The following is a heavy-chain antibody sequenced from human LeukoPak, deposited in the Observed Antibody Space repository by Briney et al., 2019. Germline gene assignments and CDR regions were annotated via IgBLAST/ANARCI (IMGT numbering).Heavy chain of an antibody. CDR3: ARSTVTAAPLFY. J-gene: IGHJ4*02. CDR1: GGSISGYH. Sequence: SETLSLTCTVSGGSISGYHWSWMRHPPGKGLEWIGNIYYSGGTNYNPSLKSRVTISVDTSKNQFSLKLSSVTAADTAVYYCARSTVTAAPLFYWGRGTLVTVSS. V-gene: IGHV4-59*01. D-gene: IGHD4-17*01. CDR2: IYYSGGT.